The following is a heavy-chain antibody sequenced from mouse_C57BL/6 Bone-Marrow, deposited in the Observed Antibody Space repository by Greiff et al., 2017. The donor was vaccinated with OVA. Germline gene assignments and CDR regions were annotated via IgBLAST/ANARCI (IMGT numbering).Heavy chain of an antibody. V-gene: IGHV1-81*01. CDR2: IYPRSGNT. CDR1: GYTFTSYG. J-gene: IGHJ1*03. D-gene: IGHD1-1*01. CDR3: ARRYYYGSSYDWYFDV. Sequence: VQLQQSGAELARPGASVKLSCKASGYTFTSYGISWVKQRTGQGLEWIGEIYPRSGNTYYNEKFKGKATLTADKSSSTAYMELRSLTSEDSAVYFCARRYYYGSSYDWYFDVWGTGTTVTVSS.